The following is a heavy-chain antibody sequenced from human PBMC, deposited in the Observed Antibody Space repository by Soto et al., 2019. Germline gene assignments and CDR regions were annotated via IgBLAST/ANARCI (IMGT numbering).Heavy chain of an antibody. CDR3: AREPPRGGFGRRWFDP. J-gene: IGHJ5*02. CDR1: GGSISSDGYY. Sequence: QVQLQESGPGLVKPSQTLSLTCTVSGGSISSDGYYWNWIRQHPGKGLEWIGYIYYSGNTYYNPSLTSRVTISVDTSKNQFALMLSSVTAADTAVYYCAREPPRGGFGRRWFDPWGQGTLVTVSS. D-gene: IGHD3-10*01. V-gene: IGHV4-31*03. CDR2: IYYSGNT.